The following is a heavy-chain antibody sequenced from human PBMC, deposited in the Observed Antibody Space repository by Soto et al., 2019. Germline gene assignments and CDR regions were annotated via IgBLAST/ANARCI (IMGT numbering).Heavy chain of an antibody. Sequence: GGSLRLSCGASGFTFSNAWMSWVRQDPGKGLEWVGRIKSKTDGGTTDYAAPVKGRFTISRDDSKNTLYLQMNSLKTEDTAVYYCTTDGPDADFDYWGQGTLVTVSS. J-gene: IGHJ4*02. V-gene: IGHV3-15*01. CDR1: GFTFSNAW. CDR2: IKSKTDGGTT. CDR3: TTDGPDADFDY.